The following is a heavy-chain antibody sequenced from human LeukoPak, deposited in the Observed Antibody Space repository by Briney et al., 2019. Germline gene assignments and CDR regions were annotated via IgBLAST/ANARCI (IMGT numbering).Heavy chain of an antibody. V-gene: IGHV1-46*01. J-gene: IGHJ4*02. Sequence: ASVKVSCKASGYTFTSYYMHWVRQAPGQGLEWMGIVNPSDGYTTYAQKFQGRVTMTRDMSTSTVYMELSSLTSDDTAMYFCARDISTFSGTFPGGDHWGQGTLVTVSS. CDR2: VNPSDGYT. D-gene: IGHD1-26*01. CDR3: ARDISTFSGTFPGGDH. CDR1: GYTFTSYY.